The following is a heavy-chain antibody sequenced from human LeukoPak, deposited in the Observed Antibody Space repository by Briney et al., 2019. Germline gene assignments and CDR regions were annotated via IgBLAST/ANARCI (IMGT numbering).Heavy chain of an antibody. CDR3: AKTYCYDSSGYWFDY. Sequence: GGSLRLSCAASGFTFDDYGMNWVRQAPGKGLEWVSGINWNGGSTGYADSVKGRFTISRDNAKNSLYLQMNSLRAEDTALYYCAKTYCYDSSGYWFDYWGQGTLVTVSS. CDR2: INWNGGST. J-gene: IGHJ4*02. CDR1: GFTFDDYG. D-gene: IGHD3-22*01. V-gene: IGHV3-20*04.